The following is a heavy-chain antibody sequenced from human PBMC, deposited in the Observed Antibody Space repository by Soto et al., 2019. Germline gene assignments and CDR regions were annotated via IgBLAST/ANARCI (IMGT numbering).Heavy chain of an antibody. Sequence: QMQLVQSGPEVKKPGTSVKVSCKASGFTFTSSAVQWVRQARGQRLEWIGWIVVGSGNTNYAQKFQERVTITRDMSTSTAYMELSSLRSEDTAVYYCAADKFIQSYYDSSGYSFDYWGQGTLVTVSS. D-gene: IGHD3-22*01. CDR2: IVVGSGNT. CDR3: AADKFIQSYYDSSGYSFDY. CDR1: GFTFTSSA. V-gene: IGHV1-58*01. J-gene: IGHJ4*02.